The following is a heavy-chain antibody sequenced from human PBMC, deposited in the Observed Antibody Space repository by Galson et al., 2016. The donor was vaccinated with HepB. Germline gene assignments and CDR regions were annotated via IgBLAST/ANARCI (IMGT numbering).Heavy chain of an antibody. D-gene: IGHD1-26*01. CDR3: ARVHIVGATHFDS. J-gene: IGHJ4*02. CDR2: VFHSGTT. Sequence: SETLSLTCTVSGGSVSSSHWWSWVRQPPGKGLEWIGDVFHSGTTHYNPSLKSRVTMSIDEPKNQFSLRLNSVTAADTAVYYCARVHIVGATHFDSWGQGTLVAVSS. V-gene: IGHV4-4*02. CDR1: GGSVSSSHW.